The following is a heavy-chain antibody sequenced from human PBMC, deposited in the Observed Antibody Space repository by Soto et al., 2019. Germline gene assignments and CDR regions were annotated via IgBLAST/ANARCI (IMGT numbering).Heavy chain of an antibody. V-gene: IGHV3-74*01. Sequence: GGSLRLSCAASGFTFSNSWMHWVRQAPGKGLVWVSYINSDGSTTTYADSVKGRFTISGDNAKNTVYLQITSLTAEDTAVYYCARDRSYTTDYWGQGTLVTVYS. CDR2: INSDGSTT. CDR1: GFTFSNSW. D-gene: IGHD1-26*01. CDR3: ARDRSYTTDY. J-gene: IGHJ4*02.